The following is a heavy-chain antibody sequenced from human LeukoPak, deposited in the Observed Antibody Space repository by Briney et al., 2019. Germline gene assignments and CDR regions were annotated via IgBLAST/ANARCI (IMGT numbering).Heavy chain of an antibody. V-gene: IGHV5-51*01. CDR3: ARRIKVYGSGNLSPRGAFDI. D-gene: IGHD3-10*01. CDR1: GYSFTSYW. Sequence: GESLQISCKGSGYSFTSYWIGWVRQLPGKGLEWMGIIYPGDSDTRYSPSFQGQVTISADKSISTAYLQWSSLKASDTAMYYCARRIKVYGSGNLSPRGAFDIWGQGTMVTVSS. CDR2: IYPGDSDT. J-gene: IGHJ3*02.